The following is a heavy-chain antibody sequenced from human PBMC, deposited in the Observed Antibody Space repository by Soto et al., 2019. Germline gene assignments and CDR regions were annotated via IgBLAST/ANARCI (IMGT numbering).Heavy chain of an antibody. J-gene: IGHJ4*02. V-gene: IGHV1-69*13. CDR2: IIPIFGTA. CDR1: GGTFSSYA. D-gene: IGHD3-22*01. CDR3: ARMYYYDSSGYYYDY. Sequence: SVEVSCKXSGGTFSSYAISWVRQAPGQGLEWMGGIIPIFGTANYAQKFQGRVTITADESTSTAYMELSSLRSEDTAVYYCARMYYYDSSGYYYDYWGQGTLVTVSS.